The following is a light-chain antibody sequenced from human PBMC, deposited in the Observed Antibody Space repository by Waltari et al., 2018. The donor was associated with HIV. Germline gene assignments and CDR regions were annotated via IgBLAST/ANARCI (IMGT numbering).Light chain of an antibody. Sequence: DIQMTQSPSTLSASVGDRVTITCRASQSIGRWLAWFQQKPGKAPKLLIYEASTLERGVPSRFSGSGSGTELTLTISSLQPDDFATYHCQQYNGPYTFGQGTKLEIK. CDR1: QSIGRW. V-gene: IGKV1-5*03. CDR3: QQYNGPYT. J-gene: IGKJ2*01. CDR2: EAS.